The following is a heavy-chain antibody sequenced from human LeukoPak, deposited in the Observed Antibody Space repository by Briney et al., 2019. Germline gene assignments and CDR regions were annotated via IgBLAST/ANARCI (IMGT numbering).Heavy chain of an antibody. CDR1: GYSFTSYW. Sequence: GESLKISCKGSGYSFTSYWISWVRQVPGKGLEWMGRIDPSDSYTNYSPSFQGHVTISADKSISTAYLQWSSLKASDTAMYYCARHRSTVADAFDIWGQGTMVTVSS. CDR3: ARHRSTVADAFDI. V-gene: IGHV5-10-1*01. J-gene: IGHJ3*02. CDR2: IDPSDSYT. D-gene: IGHD4-23*01.